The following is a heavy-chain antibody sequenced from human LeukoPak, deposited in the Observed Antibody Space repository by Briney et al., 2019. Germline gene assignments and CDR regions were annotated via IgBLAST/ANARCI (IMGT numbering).Heavy chain of an antibody. CDR1: GGTFSSYA. CDR3: ARGEPGDGRLFDP. Sequence: SVKVSCKASGGTFSSYAISWVRQAPGQGLEWMGGIIPIFGTANYAQKFQGRVTITAGESTSTAYMELSSLRSEDTAVYYCARGEPGDGRLFDPWGQGTLVTVSS. D-gene: IGHD7-27*01. J-gene: IGHJ5*02. CDR2: IIPIFGTA. V-gene: IGHV1-69*13.